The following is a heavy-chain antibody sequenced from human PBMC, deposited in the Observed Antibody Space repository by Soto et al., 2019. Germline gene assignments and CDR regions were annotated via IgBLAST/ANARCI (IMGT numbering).Heavy chain of an antibody. CDR1: GYTFTSHD. D-gene: IGHD4-17*01. CDR2: MNPNSGNT. CDR3: ARWDYGVYARFDY. Sequence: ASVKVSCKASGYTFTSHDINWVRQATGQGLEWMGWMNPNSGNTGYAQKVXXXVXXXRNTSISTAYMELSSLRSEDTAVYYCARWDYGVYARFDYWGQGTLVTVSS. V-gene: IGHV1-8*01. J-gene: IGHJ4*02.